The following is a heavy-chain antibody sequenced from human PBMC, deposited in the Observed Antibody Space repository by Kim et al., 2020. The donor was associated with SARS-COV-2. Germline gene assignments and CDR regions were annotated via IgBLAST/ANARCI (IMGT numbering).Heavy chain of an antibody. CDR3: ARGITMVRGHHGGWFDP. V-gene: IGHV4-34*01. Sequence: SETLSLTCAVYGGSFSGYYWSWIRQPPGKGLEWIGEINHSGSTNYNPSLKSRVTISVDTSKNQFSLKLSSVTAADTAVYYCARGITMVRGHHGGWFDPWGQGTLVTVSS. J-gene: IGHJ5*02. CDR1: GGSFSGYY. D-gene: IGHD3-10*01. CDR2: INHSGST.